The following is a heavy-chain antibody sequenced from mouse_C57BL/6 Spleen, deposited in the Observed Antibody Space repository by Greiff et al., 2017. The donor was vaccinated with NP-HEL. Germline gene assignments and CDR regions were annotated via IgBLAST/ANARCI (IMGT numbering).Heavy chain of an antibody. V-gene: IGHV1-42*01. CDR1: GYSFTGYY. CDR3: ARRGFYYGSDY. CDR2: INPSTGGT. D-gene: IGHD1-1*01. J-gene: IGHJ2*01. Sequence: VQLQQSGPELVKPGASVKISCKASGYSFTGYYMNRVKQSPEKSLEWIGEINPSTGGTTYNQKLKAKATLTVDKSSSTAYMQLKSLTSEDSAVYYCARRGFYYGSDYWGQGTTLTVSS.